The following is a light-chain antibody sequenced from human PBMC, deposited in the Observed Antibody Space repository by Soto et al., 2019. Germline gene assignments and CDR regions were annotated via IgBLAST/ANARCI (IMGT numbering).Light chain of an antibody. Sequence: QSALTQPASVSGSPGQSITISCPGTSSDVGGYNYVSWYQQPPGKAPKLMIYEVSNRPSGVSIRFSGSKSGNTASLTISGLQAEDEADYYCSSYTSNSTLVFGGGTKLTVL. CDR2: EVS. J-gene: IGLJ3*02. CDR3: SSYTSNSTLV. CDR1: SSDVGGYNY. V-gene: IGLV2-14*01.